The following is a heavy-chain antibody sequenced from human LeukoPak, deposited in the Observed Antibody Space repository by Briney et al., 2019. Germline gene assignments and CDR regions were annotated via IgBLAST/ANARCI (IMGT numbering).Heavy chain of an antibody. Sequence: KPGGSLRLSCAASGFTFSNAWMSWVRQAPGKGLEWVGRIKSKTDGGTTDYAAPVKGRFTISRDDSKNTLYLQMNSLKTEDTAVYYCTTELRWELLHNYWGQGTLVTVSS. CDR2: IKSKTDGGTT. CDR1: GFTFSNAW. V-gene: IGHV3-15*01. D-gene: IGHD1-26*01. J-gene: IGHJ4*02. CDR3: TTELRWELLHNY.